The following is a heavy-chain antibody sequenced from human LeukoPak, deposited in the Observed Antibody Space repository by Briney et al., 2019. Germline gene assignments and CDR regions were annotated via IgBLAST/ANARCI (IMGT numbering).Heavy chain of an antibody. Sequence: AGGSLRLSCAASGFTFSSYWMHWVRQAPGKGLVWVSRINSDGSSTGYADSVKGRFTISRDNAKNTLYLQMNSLRAEDTAVYYCASGYSYGYFGYWGQGTLVTVSS. CDR1: GFTFSSYW. CDR3: ASGYSYGYFGY. CDR2: INSDGSST. J-gene: IGHJ4*02. D-gene: IGHD5-18*01. V-gene: IGHV3-74*01.